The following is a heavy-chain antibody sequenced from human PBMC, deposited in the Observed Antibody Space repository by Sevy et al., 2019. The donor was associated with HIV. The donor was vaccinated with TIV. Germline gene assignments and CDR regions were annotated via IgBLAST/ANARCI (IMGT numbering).Heavy chain of an antibody. D-gene: IGHD6-13*01. CDR1: GGTFSSYA. Sequence: ASVKVSCKASGGTFSSYAISWVRQAPGQGLEWMGGIIPIFGTANYAQKFQGRVTITADESTSTAYMELSSLRSEDTAVYYCARDIAAAGTSSYYFDYWGQGTLVTVSS. V-gene: IGHV1-69*13. CDR3: ARDIAAAGTSSYYFDY. CDR2: IIPIFGTA. J-gene: IGHJ4*02.